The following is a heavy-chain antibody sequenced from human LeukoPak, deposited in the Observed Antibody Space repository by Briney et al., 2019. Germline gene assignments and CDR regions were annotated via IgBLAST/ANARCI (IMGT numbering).Heavy chain of an antibody. CDR1: GYTFTSYY. J-gene: IGHJ6*03. CDR3: AREKSITIFGVVYYYYMDV. V-gene: IGHV1-46*01. CDR2: INPSGGST. Sequence: ASVKVSCKASGYTFTSYYMHWVRQAPGQGLEWMGIINPSGGSTSYAQKFQGRVTMTRDTSTSTVYMELRSLRSDDTAVYYCAREKSITIFGVVYYYYMDVWGKGTTVTVSS. D-gene: IGHD3-3*01.